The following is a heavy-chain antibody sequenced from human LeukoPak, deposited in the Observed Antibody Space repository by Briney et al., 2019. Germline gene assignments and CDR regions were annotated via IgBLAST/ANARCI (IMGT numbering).Heavy chain of an antibody. CDR2: MNPNSGNT. CDR3: ARGVLGWFGELLPGAYMDV. Sequence: ASVKVSCKASGYTFTGYYMHWVRQATGQGLEWMGWMNPNSGNTGYAQKFQGRVTITRNTSISTAYMELSSLRSEDTAVYYCARGVLGWFGELLPGAYMDVWGKGTTVTVSS. J-gene: IGHJ6*03. V-gene: IGHV1-8*03. CDR1: GYTFTGYY. D-gene: IGHD3-10*01.